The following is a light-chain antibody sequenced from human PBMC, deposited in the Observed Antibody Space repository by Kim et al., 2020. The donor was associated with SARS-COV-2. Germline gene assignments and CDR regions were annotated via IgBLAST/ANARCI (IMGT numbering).Light chain of an antibody. CDR1: SGFIASDY. V-gene: IGLV6-57*03. Sequence: GKTVTISCTRTSGFIASDYVQWYQQRPGSAPTTVIYEDNLRPSGVPDRFSGSIDSSSNTASLTISGLETEDEADYYCQSFAGSAWVFGGGTQLTVL. J-gene: IGLJ3*02. CDR2: EDN. CDR3: QSFAGSAWV.